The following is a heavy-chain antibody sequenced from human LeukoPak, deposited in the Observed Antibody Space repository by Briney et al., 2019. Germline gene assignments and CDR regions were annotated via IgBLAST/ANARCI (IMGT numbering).Heavy chain of an antibody. CDR3: ARDDYGDRGRGRFDP. CDR1: GGSISSGGYS. D-gene: IGHD4-17*01. Sequence: KPSQTLSLTCTVSGGSISSGGYSWSWIRQHPGKGLEWIGYIYYSGSTYYNPSLKSRVTISVDTSKNQFSLKLSSVTAADTAVYYCARDDYGDRGRGRFDPWGQGTLVTVSS. CDR2: IYYSGST. V-gene: IGHV4-31*03. J-gene: IGHJ5*02.